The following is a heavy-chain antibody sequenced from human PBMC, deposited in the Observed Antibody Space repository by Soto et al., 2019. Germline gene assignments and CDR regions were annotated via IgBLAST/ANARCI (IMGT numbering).Heavy chain of an antibody. CDR3: ARDYYDSSGYYRPPQYFQH. V-gene: IGHV3-23*01. CDR1: GFTFSSYA. J-gene: IGHJ1*01. CDR2: ISGSGGST. Sequence: VQLLESGGGLVQPGGSLRLSCAASGFTFSSYAMSWVRQAPGKGLEWVSAISGSGGSTYYADSVKGRFTISRDNSKNTLYLQMNSLRAEDTAVYYCARDYYDSSGYYRPPQYFQHWGQGTLVTVSS. D-gene: IGHD3-22*01.